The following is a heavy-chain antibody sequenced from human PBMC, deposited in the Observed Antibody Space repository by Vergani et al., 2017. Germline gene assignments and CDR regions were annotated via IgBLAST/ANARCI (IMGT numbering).Heavy chain of an antibody. J-gene: IGHJ5*02. Sequence: QVQLQESGPGLVKPSQTLSLTCTVSGGSFSTGGQSWTWLRQSAGKGLEWIGHWSANGNINYNPSLRGRPTILVDTPKNQFSLPLNSVTAADTAMYYCARGTWWGRFAPWGQGTVVTVSS. CDR3: ARGTWWGRFAP. D-gene: IGHD2-15*01. V-gene: IGHV4-61*02. CDR2: WSANGNI. CDR1: GGSFSTGGQS.